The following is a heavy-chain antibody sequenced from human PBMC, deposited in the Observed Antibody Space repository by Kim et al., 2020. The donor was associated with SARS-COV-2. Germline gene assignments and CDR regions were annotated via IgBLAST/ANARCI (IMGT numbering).Heavy chain of an antibody. CDR3: ARAADYYYDTSPSDY. V-gene: IGHV1-3*01. D-gene: IGHD3-22*01. Sequence: QKFQGRVTFTRDTSASTAYMELSSLRSEDTAVYYCARAADYYYDTSPSDYWGQGTLVTVSS. J-gene: IGHJ4*02.